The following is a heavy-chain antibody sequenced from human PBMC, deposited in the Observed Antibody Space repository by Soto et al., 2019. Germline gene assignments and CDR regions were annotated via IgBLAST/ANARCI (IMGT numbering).Heavy chain of an antibody. J-gene: IGHJ4*02. CDR1: GFTFSDAW. CDR2: IKTKSDGGTT. CDR3: TATLGY. D-gene: IGHD5-12*01. V-gene: IGHV3-15*01. Sequence: LRLSCAASGFTFSDAWMTWVRQAPGKGLEWVGRIKTKSDGGTTDYAAPVKGRFIISRDDSKDTLHLQMNSLKTEDTAVYYCTATLGYWGQGTLVTVSS.